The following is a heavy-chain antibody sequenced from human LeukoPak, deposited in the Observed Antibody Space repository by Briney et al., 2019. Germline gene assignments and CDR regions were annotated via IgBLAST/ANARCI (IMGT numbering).Heavy chain of an antibody. CDR3: ARRAAFDI. J-gene: IGHJ3*02. CDR1: GGSFSGYY. CDR2: INHRGST. Sequence: SETLSLICAVYGGSFSGYYWSWIRHPPRKGQEWIGEINHRGSTNYNPSLKSRVTISVDTSKNQFSLKLNSVTAADTAVYYCARRAAFDIWGQGTMVTVSS. V-gene: IGHV4-34*01.